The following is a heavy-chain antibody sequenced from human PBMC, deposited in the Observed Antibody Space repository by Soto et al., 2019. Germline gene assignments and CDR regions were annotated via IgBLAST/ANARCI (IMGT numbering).Heavy chain of an antibody. Sequence: SETLSLTCAVYGGSFSGYYWSWIRQPPGKGLEWIGEINHSGSTNYNPSLKSRVTISVDTSKNQFSLKLSSVTAADTAVYYCAIFSSWSSYHYGMDAWCQGTKVTVSS. D-gene: IGHD6-13*01. V-gene: IGHV4-34*01. J-gene: IGHJ6*02. CDR2: INHSGST. CDR1: GGSFSGYY. CDR3: AIFSSWSSYHYGMDA.